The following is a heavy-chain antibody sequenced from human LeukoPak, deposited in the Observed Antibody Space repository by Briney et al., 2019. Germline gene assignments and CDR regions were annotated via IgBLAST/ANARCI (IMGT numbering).Heavy chain of an antibody. J-gene: IGHJ3*02. D-gene: IGHD3-22*01. Sequence: GGSLRLSCAASGFTFSSYSMNWVRQAPGKGLEWVSSISSSSSYIYYADSVKGRFTISRDNAKNSLYLQMNSLRAEDTAVYYCARYYDGTSYQGAFDIWGQGTMVTVCS. V-gene: IGHV3-21*01. CDR3: ARYYDGTSYQGAFDI. CDR2: ISSSSSYI. CDR1: GFTFSSYS.